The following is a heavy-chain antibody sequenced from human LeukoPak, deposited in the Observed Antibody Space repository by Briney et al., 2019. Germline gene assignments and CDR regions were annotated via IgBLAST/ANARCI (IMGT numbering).Heavy chain of an antibody. D-gene: IGHD6-6*01. CDR3: ARGRYSSPSKPHFDY. V-gene: IGHV1-69*13. CDR2: IIPIFGTA. CDR1: GGTFSSYA. Sequence: SVKVSCKASGGTFSSYAISWVRQAPGQGLEWMGGIIPIFGTANYAQKFQGRVTITADESTSTAYMELSSLRSEDTAVYYCARGRYSSPSKPHFDYWGQGTLVTVSS. J-gene: IGHJ4*02.